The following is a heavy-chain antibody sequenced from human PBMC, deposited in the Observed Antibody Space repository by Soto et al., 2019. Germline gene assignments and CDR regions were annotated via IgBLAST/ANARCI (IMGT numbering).Heavy chain of an antibody. CDR1: GFSISSNNYY. CDR3: ARRGSGSYSDY. CDR2: IYYSGST. D-gene: IGHD1-26*01. V-gene: IGHV4-39*01. J-gene: IGHJ4*02. Sequence: SETLSLTCTFSGFSISSNNYYWGWIRQPPGKGLEWIGSIYYSGSTYYNPSLKSRVTISVDTSKNQFSLKLSSVTAADTAVYYCARRGSGSYSDYWGQGTLVTVSS.